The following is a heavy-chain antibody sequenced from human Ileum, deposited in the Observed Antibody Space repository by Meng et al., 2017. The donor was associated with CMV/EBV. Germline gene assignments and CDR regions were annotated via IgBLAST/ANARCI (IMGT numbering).Heavy chain of an antibody. CDR3: ARDGLSGRYFDY. D-gene: IGHD1-26*01. Sequence: SCPASGYTFSSNNMLWVRQAPGQAPEWMGWIDTNTGHPTYAQGFTGRFVFSFDTSVSTAYLQISSLKPEDTAVYYCARDGLSGRYFDYWGQGTLVTVSS. J-gene: IGHJ4*02. CDR2: IDTNTGHP. V-gene: IGHV7-4-1*02. CDR1: GYTFSSNN.